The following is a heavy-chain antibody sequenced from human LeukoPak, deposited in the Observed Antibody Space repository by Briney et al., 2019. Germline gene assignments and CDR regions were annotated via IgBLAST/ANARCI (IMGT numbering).Heavy chain of an antibody. CDR3: AKELLDIVLMVYGPGDAFDI. CDR1: GFTFSSYS. D-gene: IGHD2-8*01. Sequence: GGSLRLSCAASGFTFSSYSMNWVRQAPGKGLEWVSSISSSSSYIYYADSVKGRFTISRDNAKNSLYLQMNSLRAEDTAVYYCAKELLDIVLMVYGPGDAFDIWGQGTMVTVSS. CDR2: ISSSSSYI. J-gene: IGHJ3*02. V-gene: IGHV3-21*04.